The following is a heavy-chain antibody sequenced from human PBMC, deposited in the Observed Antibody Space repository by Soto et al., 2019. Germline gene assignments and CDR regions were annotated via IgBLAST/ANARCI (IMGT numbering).Heavy chain of an antibody. CDR2: IYYSGST. D-gene: IGHD3-16*01. Sequence: QLQLQASGPGLVKPSETLSLTCTVSGGSISSSSYYWGWIRQPPGKGLEWIGSIYYSGSTYYNPSLKSRVTISVDTSKNQFSLKLSSVTAADTAVYYCARFHQGGDQVDYWCQGTLVTVSS. CDR1: GGSISSSSYY. J-gene: IGHJ4*02. V-gene: IGHV4-39*01. CDR3: ARFHQGGDQVDY.